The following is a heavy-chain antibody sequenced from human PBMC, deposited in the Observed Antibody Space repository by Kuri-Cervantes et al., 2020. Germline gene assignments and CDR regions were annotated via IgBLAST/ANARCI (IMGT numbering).Heavy chain of an antibody. CDR2: ISYDGSNK. D-gene: IGHD3-22*01. Sequence: SLKLYCAASGFTFSSYGMHWVRQAPGKGLEWVAVISYDGSNKYYADSVKGRFTISRDNSKNTLYLQMNSLRAEDTAVYYCASQTYYYDSSGLGVDYWGQGTLVTVSS. V-gene: IGHV3-30*03. CDR3: ASQTYYYDSSGLGVDY. J-gene: IGHJ4*02. CDR1: GFTFSSYG.